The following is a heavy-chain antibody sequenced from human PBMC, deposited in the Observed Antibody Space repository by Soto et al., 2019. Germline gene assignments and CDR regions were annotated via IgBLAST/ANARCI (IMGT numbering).Heavy chain of an antibody. CDR2: IKSKTDGGTT. V-gene: IGHV3-15*01. D-gene: IGHD3-22*01. CDR3: TTENQPPSGYYYDSSGYYYAFRDY. CDR1: GFTFSNAW. Sequence: GGSLRLSCAASGFTFSNAWMSWVRQAPGKGLEWDGRIKSKTDGGTTDYAAPVKGRFTISRDDSKNTLYLQMNSLKTEDTAVYYCTTENQPPSGYYYDSSGYYYAFRDYWGQGTLVTVYS. J-gene: IGHJ4*02.